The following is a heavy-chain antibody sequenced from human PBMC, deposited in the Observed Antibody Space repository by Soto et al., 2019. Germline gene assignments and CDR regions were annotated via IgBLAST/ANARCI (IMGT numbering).Heavy chain of an antibody. J-gene: IGHJ4*02. CDR1: GFSVSSSY. V-gene: IGHV3-53*01. CDR3: ARSTRQYASGSSKGPFDC. D-gene: IGHD3-10*01. CDR2: IYGGGST. Sequence: PGGSLRLSCAASGFSVSSSYMTWVRQAPGKGLEWVSLIYGGGSTYYADSVKGRFTISRDNSKNTLDLQMDNLRVEDTAVYFCARSTRQYASGSSKGPFDCSGQGTLVTVSS.